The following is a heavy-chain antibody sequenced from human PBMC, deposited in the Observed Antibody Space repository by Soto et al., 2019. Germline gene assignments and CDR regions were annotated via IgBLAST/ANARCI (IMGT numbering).Heavy chain of an antibody. CDR2: FRSGGDDVTS. J-gene: IGHJ4*02. CDR3: AKKGKSGPGSQSFDY. CDR1: GYTFSSHS. V-gene: IGHV3-23*01. Sequence: WGSLRLSCAASGYTFSSHSMSWVRQAPRKGLEWVSGFRSGGDDVTSHYADSVKGRFTISRDHSKNTLFLHIAILRAEDTAMYYCAKKGKSGPGSQSFDYGGQGTLVTV. D-gene: IGHD3-10*01.